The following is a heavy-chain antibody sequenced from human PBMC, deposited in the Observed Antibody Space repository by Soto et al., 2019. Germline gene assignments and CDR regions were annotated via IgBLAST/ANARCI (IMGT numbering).Heavy chain of an antibody. CDR2: IYWDDDK. Sequence: QITLKESGPPLVKPTQTLTLTCTFSGFSLSTSGVGVGWIRQPPEKALEWLALIYWDDDKRYSPSLKSRLTITKDTSKNQVVLTMTNMDPVDTATYYCAHRRSYCSGGSCYSGFDYWGQGTLVTVSS. CDR3: AHRRSYCSGGSCYSGFDY. CDR1: GFSLSTSGVG. V-gene: IGHV2-5*02. D-gene: IGHD2-15*01. J-gene: IGHJ4*02.